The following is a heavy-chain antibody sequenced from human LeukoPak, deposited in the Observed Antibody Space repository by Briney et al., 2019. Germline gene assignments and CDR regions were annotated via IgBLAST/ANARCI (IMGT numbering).Heavy chain of an antibody. CDR2: IITIFGTA. J-gene: IGHJ5*02. V-gene: IGHV1-69*13. CDR1: GGTFSSYA. CDR3: ARDTPLRLENWFDP. D-gene: IGHD1-1*01. Sequence: SVKVSCKTSGGTFSSYAISWVRQAPGQGLEWMGGIITIFGTAKYAQKFQGRVTITAGESTTTAYMELSSLRSEDTAVYYCARDTPLRLENWFDPWGQGTLVTVSS.